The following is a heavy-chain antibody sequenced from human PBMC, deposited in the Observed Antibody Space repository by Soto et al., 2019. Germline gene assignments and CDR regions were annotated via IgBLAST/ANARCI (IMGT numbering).Heavy chain of an antibody. J-gene: IGHJ3*02. CDR2: ITPFNGNT. V-gene: IGHV1-45*02. CDR1: GYTFTYRY. D-gene: IGHD7-27*01. Sequence: ASVKVSCKASGYTFTYRYLHWVRQAPGQALEWMGWITPFNGNTNYAQKFQDRVTITRDRSMSTAYMELSSLRSEDTAMYYCASNLTPDAFDIWGQGTTVTVSS. CDR3: ASNLTPDAFDI.